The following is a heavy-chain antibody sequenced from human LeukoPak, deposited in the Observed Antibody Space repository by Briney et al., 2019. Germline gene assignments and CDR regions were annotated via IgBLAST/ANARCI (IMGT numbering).Heavy chain of an antibody. J-gene: IGHJ4*02. V-gene: IGHV3-64D*06. CDR1: GFIFSSYS. CDR2: ISSNGDNT. Sequence: GGSLRLSCAASGFIFSSYSMNWVRQAPGKGLEYVSAISSNGDNTYYADSVKGRFTISRDNSKNTLYLQMSSLRADDTAVYYCVRGTGYWGQGTLVTVSS. CDR3: VRGTGY.